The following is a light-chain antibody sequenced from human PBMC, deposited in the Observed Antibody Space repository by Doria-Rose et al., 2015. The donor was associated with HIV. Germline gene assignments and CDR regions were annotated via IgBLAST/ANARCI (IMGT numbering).Light chain of an antibody. CDR1: QSFSSTY. Sequence: LTQSPGTLSLSPGERATLSCRASQSFSSTYLAWYQQKPGQAPSLLIYDGSTRATGIPDRFSASGSGTDFTLTINRLEPEDFALYYCHQYGASWSFGQGTKVEI. CDR3: HQYGASWS. V-gene: IGKV3-20*01. CDR2: DGS. J-gene: IGKJ1*01.